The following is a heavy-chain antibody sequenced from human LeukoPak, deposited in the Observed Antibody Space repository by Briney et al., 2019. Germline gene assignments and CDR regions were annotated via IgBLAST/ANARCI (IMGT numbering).Heavy chain of an antibody. Sequence: PSETLSLTCTVSGGSISSYYWSWIRQPAGKGLEWIGRIYTSGSTNYNPSLKSRVTISVDTSKNQFSLKLSSVTAADTAVYYCARGLGSYSTSSYYMDVWGKGTTVTVSS. D-gene: IGHD1-26*01. J-gene: IGHJ6*03. CDR1: GGSISSYY. CDR2: IYTSGST. CDR3: ARGLGSYSTSSYYMDV. V-gene: IGHV4-4*07.